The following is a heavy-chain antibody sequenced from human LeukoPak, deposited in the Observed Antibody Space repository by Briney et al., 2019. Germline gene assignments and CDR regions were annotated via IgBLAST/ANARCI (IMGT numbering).Heavy chain of an antibody. D-gene: IGHD6-19*01. J-gene: IGHJ4*02. CDR1: GGSISSSSYY. Sequence: SETLSLTCTVSGGSISSSSYYWGWIRQPPGKGLEWIGSIYYSGSTYYNPSLKSRVTISVDTSKNQFSLKLSSVTAADTAVYYCAGVDSSGWGDLGYFDYWGQGTLVTVSS. CDR2: IYYSGST. V-gene: IGHV4-39*01. CDR3: AGVDSSGWGDLGYFDY.